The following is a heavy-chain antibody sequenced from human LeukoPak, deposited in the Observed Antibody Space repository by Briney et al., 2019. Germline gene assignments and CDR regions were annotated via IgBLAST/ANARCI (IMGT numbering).Heavy chain of an antibody. Sequence: GGSLRLSCAASGFTVSSNYMSWVRQAPGKGLEWVSVIYSGGSTYYADSVKGRFTISRDNSKNTLYLQMNSLRAEDTAVYYCARSYYDLDWYFDLWGRGTLVTVSS. CDR3: ARSYYDLDWYFDL. D-gene: IGHD3-3*01. V-gene: IGHV3-66*01. J-gene: IGHJ2*01. CDR1: GFTVSSNY. CDR2: IYSGGST.